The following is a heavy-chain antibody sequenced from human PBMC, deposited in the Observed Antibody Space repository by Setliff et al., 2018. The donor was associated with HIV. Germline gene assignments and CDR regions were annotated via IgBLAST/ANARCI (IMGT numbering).Heavy chain of an antibody. Sequence: ASVKVSCKVSGYTFPDYYMQWVRQAPGKGLEWMGLIDPDRGVTVYAEKFQGRVTITADRSIDIAYMKLSSLTSEDTAMYFCAWGTQRPIDSWGQGTLVTVSS. CDR3: AWGTQRPIDS. CDR1: GYTFPDYY. D-gene: IGHD3-16*01. V-gene: IGHV1-69-2*01. CDR2: IDPDRGVT. J-gene: IGHJ4*02.